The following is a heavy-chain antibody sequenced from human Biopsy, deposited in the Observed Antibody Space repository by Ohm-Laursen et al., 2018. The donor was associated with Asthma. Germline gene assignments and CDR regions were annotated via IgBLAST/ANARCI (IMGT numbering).Heavy chain of an antibody. CDR1: GFTFDDYG. CDR2: ISWNSGSI. D-gene: IGHD2-21*01. J-gene: IGHJ4*02. Sequence: SLRLSCTAPGFTFDDYGMHWVRQAPGKGLEWVSGISWNSGSIGYADSVKGRFTISRDNAKNSLYLQMNSLRVEDTALYYCAKASLGDIGKDYWGQGTLVTVSS. CDR3: AKASLGDIGKDY. V-gene: IGHV3-9*01.